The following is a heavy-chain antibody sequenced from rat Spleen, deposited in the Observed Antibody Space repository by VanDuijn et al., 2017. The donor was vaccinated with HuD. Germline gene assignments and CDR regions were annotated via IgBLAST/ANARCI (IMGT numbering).Heavy chain of an antibody. J-gene: IGHJ3*01. CDR1: GFTFSDYG. V-gene: IGHV5-20*01. Sequence: EVQLVKSGGGLVQPGRSMKLSCSASGFTFSDYGMAWVFQAPTKGLEWVASISYDGGSTYYRDSVKGRFTISRDNAKSTLYLQMESLRSEDTATYYCASRWDGFAYWGQGTLVTVSS. CDR3: ASRWDGFAY. CDR2: ISYDGGST. D-gene: IGHD5-1*01.